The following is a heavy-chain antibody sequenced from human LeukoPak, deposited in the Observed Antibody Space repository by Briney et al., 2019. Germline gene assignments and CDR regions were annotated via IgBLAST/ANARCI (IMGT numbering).Heavy chain of an antibody. D-gene: IGHD3-9*01. J-gene: IGHJ4*02. CDR1: GYTFTSYY. CDR3: ASQYYDILTGPWALGY. CDR2: INPSGGST. V-gene: IGHV1-46*01. Sequence: GASVKVSCKASGYTFTSYYMHWVRQAPGQGLEWMGIINPSGGSTSYAQKFQGRVTMTRDTSTSTVYMELSSLRSEDTAVYYCASQYYDILTGPWALGYWGQGTLVTVSS.